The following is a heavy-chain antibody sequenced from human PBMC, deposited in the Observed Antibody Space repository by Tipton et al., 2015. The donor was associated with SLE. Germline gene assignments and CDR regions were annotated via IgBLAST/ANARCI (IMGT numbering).Heavy chain of an antibody. CDR2: ISYSGST. J-gene: IGHJ2*01. CDR1: DESFSGYY. CDR3: ARIYDYVWPRYFDL. D-gene: IGHD3-16*01. Sequence: TLSLTRGFYDESFSGYYWSWIRQPPGKGLEWIGYISYSGSTYYNPSLKSRVTISVDTSKNQFSLKLSSVTAADTAVYYCARIYDYVWPRYFDLWGRGTLVTVSS. V-gene: IGHV4-30-4*01.